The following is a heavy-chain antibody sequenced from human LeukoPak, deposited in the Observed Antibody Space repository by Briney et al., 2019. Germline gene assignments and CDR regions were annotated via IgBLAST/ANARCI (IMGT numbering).Heavy chain of an antibody. Sequence: PSEILSLTCTVSGGSISSYYWSWIRQPPGKGLEWIGSIYYSGSTYYNPSLKSRVTISVDMSKNQFSVKLSSVTAADTAVYYCARQSGPYSSRWFDYWGQGTLVTVSS. J-gene: IGHJ4*02. CDR3: ARQSGPYSSRWFDY. V-gene: IGHV4-59*05. CDR1: GGSISSYY. CDR2: IYYSGST. D-gene: IGHD6-13*01.